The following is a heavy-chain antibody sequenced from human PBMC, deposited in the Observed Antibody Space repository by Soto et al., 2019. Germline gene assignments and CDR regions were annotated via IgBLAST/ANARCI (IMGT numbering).Heavy chain of an antibody. V-gene: IGHV1-2*04. CDR1: GYTFTGYY. J-gene: IGHJ3*02. Sequence: ASVKVSCKASGYTFTGYYMHWVRQAPGQGLEWMGWINPNSGGTNYAQKFQGWVTMTRDTSISTAYMELSRLRSDDTAVYYCARGGVSSGWGNDAFDIWGQGTMVTVSS. CDR2: INPNSGGT. CDR3: ARGGVSSGWGNDAFDI. D-gene: IGHD6-25*01.